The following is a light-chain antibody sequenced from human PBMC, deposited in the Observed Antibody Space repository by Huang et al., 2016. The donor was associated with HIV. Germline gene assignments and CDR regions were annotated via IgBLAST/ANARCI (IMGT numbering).Light chain of an antibody. J-gene: IGKJ3*01. CDR2: DAS. CDR3: QQRNTWPFT. V-gene: IGKV3-11*01. CDR1: QGFSSN. Sequence: IVMTQSPAPLSSSPGERATPSCRPSQGFSSNFAWYQQKPGRAPRLLIYDASTRASGVPGRFSGSGSGTAFTLTISSLEPEDFAVYYCQQRNTWPFTFGPGTKVDIK.